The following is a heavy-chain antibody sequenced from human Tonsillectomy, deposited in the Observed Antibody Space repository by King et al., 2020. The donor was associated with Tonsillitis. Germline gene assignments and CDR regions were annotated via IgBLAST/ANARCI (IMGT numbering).Heavy chain of an antibody. Sequence: VQLVESGGGLVQPGGSLRLSCAASGFTFSTYSMNWVRQAPGKGLEWVSYISSSSSTIYYADSVKGRFTISRDNAKNSLYLQMNSLRAEDTAVYYCASERSIPGGGTLIDYWGQGTLVTVSS. CDR2: ISSSSSTI. CDR1: GFTFSTYS. D-gene: IGHD6-19*01. J-gene: IGHJ4*02. V-gene: IGHV3-48*04. CDR3: ASERSIPGGGTLIDY.